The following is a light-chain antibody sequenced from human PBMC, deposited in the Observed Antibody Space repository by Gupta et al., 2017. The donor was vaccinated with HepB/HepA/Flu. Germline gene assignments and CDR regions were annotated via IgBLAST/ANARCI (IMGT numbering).Light chain of an antibody. CDR3: HYRDSSSNHVV. V-gene: IGLV3-19*01. Sequence: SSELTQDPAVAVALGQTVRITCQGDSLRSYYASWYQQKPGQAPVLVIYGNNNRPSGIPDPFSGSNSGNKASLTINGVQAEDEADYYCHYRDSSSNHVVFGGGTKLTVL. CDR1: SLRSYY. CDR2: GNN. J-gene: IGLJ2*01.